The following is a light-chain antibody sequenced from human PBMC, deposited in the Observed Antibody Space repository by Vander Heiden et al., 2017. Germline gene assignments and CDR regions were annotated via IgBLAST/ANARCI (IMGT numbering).Light chain of an antibody. CDR3: SSYAGNKRVV. V-gene: IGLV2-8*01. CDR1: SSDIGRFNF. J-gene: IGLJ3*02. Sequence: QSALTQPPSASGSPGQSVTISCTGTSSDIGRFNFVSWYKQHPGKAPERILYDVTERPSGVPDRFSGSKSGNTASLSVSGLQAEDEADYYCSSYAGNKRVVFGGGTKLTVL. CDR2: DVT.